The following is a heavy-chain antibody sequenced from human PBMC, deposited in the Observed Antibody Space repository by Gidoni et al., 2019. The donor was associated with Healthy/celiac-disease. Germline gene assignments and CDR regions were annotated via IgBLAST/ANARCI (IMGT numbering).Heavy chain of an antibody. V-gene: IGHV5-10-1*01. J-gene: IGHJ4*02. Sequence: VQLVQSGAEGKRPGGSLGISCTGSGYSFTSYWISGVRQMPGKGLEWMGRIDPSDSYTNYSPSFQGHVTISADKSISTAYLQWSSLKASDTAMYYCARRKIAAAGTGVDYWGQGTLVTVSS. D-gene: IGHD6-13*01. CDR3: ARRKIAAAGTGVDY. CDR1: GYSFTSYW. CDR2: IDPSDSYT.